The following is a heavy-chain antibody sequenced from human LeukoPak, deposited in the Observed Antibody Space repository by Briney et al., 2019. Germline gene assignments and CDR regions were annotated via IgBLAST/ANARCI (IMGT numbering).Heavy chain of an antibody. Sequence: GGSLRLSCAASGFTFSSFGMHWVRQAPGKGLEWVAVISYDGSTKYYADSVKGRFTISRDNSKNTLYLQMNSLKTEDTAVYYCTTEYIVVVTATPPVFAFDIWGQGTMVTVSS. D-gene: IGHD2-21*02. CDR1: GFTFSSFG. CDR3: TTEYIVVVTATPPVFAFDI. J-gene: IGHJ3*02. V-gene: IGHV3-30*03. CDR2: ISYDGSTK.